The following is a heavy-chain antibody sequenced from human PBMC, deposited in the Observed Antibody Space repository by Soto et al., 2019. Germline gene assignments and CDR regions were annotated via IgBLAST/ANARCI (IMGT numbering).Heavy chain of an antibody. J-gene: IGHJ5*02. CDR3: ARHGSGTYYHNWFDP. D-gene: IGHD3-10*01. CDR2: IYYSGST. Sequence: QVQLQESGPGLVKPSETLSLTCTVSGGSIINYYWNSIRQPPGQGLEWSGYIYYSGSTNYNPSLKRRVTISVDTSKNQFSLKLSSVTAADTAVYYCARHGSGTYYHNWFDPWGQGTLVTVSS. V-gene: IGHV4-59*08. CDR1: GGSIINYY.